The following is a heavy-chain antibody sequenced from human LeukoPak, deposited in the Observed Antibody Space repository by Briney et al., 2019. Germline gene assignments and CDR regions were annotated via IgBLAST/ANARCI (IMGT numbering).Heavy chain of an antibody. J-gene: IGHJ4*02. V-gene: IGHV3-23*01. CDR2: ISPSGDIK. CDR3: AKDDAWIQFND. CDR1: GFTFNRHG. Sequence: PGGTLRLSCVASGFTFNRHGMNWVRQAPGKGLEWVSGISPSGDIKYYIDSVKGRFTVSRDNSKNTLYLQINSLRDDDTAAYYCAKDDAWIQFNDWGQGTLVSVSS. D-gene: IGHD5-24*01.